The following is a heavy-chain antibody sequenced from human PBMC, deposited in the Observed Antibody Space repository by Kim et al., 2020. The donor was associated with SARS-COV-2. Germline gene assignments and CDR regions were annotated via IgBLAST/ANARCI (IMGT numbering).Heavy chain of an antibody. V-gene: IGHV1-69*13. J-gene: IGHJ4*02. D-gene: IGHD3-10*01. CDR3: ARENGRMVRGVIIPHFDY. CDR1: GGTFSSYA. CDR2: IIPIFGTA. Sequence: SVKVSCKASGGTFSSYAISWVRQAPGQGLEWMGGIIPIFGTANYAQKFQGRVTITADESTSTAYMELSSLRSEDTAVYYCARENGRMVRGVIIPHFDYWGQGTLVTVSS.